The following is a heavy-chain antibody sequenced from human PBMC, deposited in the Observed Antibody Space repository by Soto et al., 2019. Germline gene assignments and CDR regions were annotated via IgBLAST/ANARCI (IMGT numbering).Heavy chain of an antibody. V-gene: IGHV3-23*01. CDR2: ISGSGGST. CDR3: AKRTGTVTTAVAYYYYYYMDV. J-gene: IGHJ6*03. Sequence: GGSLRLSCAASGFTFSSYAMSWVRQAPGKGLEWVSAISGSGGSTYYADSVKGRFTISRDNSKNTLYLQMNSLRAEDTAVYYCAKRTGTVTTAVAYYYYYYMDVWGKGTTVTVSS. D-gene: IGHD4-4*01. CDR1: GFTFSSYA.